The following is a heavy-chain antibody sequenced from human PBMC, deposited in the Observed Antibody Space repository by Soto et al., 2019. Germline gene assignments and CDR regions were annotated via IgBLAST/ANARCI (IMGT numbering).Heavy chain of an antibody. Sequence: QPGGSLRLSCSASGFTFRNYAMHWVRQAPGKGLQYVSSISSEGGPTYYADSVKGRFAISRDNSKNTLYLQMSGLRAEDTAVYYCVKDRWVDYWGQGTLVTVSS. CDR1: GFTFRNYA. V-gene: IGHV3-64D*06. D-gene: IGHD1-26*01. J-gene: IGHJ4*02. CDR3: VKDRWVDY. CDR2: ISSEGGPT.